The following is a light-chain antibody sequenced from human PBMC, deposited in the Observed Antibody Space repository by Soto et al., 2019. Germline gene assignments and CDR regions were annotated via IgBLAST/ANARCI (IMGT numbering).Light chain of an antibody. J-gene: IGKJ4*01. CDR1: QSVSSY. CDR2: DAS. CDR3: LHRYNLPLT. Sequence: EIVLTQSPATLSLSPGERATLSCRASQSVSSYLAWYQHKPGQAPRLLIYDASNRATGIPARFSGSGSGTDFTLTISRLEPEDFAVYYWLHRYNLPLTFGGGTKVEIK. V-gene: IGKV3-11*01.